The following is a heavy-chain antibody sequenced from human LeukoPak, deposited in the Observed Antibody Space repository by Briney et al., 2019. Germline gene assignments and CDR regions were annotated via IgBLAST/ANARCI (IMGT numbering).Heavy chain of an antibody. V-gene: IGHV3-30*04. Sequence: GGSLRLSCAASGFTFSSYAMHWVRQAPGKGLEWVAVISYDGSNKYYADSVKGRFTISRDNSKNTLYLQMNSLRAEDTAVYYCARDLYGYNLLDYWGQGTLVTVSS. CDR3: ARDLYGYNLLDY. J-gene: IGHJ4*02. CDR2: ISYDGSNK. D-gene: IGHD5-24*01. CDR1: GFTFSSYA.